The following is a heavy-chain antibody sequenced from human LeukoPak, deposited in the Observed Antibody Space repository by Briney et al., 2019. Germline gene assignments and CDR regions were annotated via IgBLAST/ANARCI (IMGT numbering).Heavy chain of an antibody. CDR3: ARGGVGPFGY. CDR1: GGSFSGYY. J-gene: IGHJ4*02. Sequence: SETLSLTCAVYGGSFSGYYRSWIRQPPGKGLEWIGEINHSGSTNYNPSLKSRVTISVDTSKNQFSLKLSSVTAADTAVYYCARGGVGPFGYWGQGTLVTVSS. V-gene: IGHV4-34*01. D-gene: IGHD1-26*01. CDR2: INHSGST.